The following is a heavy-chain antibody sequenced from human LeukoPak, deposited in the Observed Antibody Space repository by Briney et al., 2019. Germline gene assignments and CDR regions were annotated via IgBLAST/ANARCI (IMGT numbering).Heavy chain of an antibody. CDR1: GFTFSSYA. J-gene: IGHJ4*02. CDR2: ISGSGGST. CDR3: AKDVRFGGNSPPDY. Sequence: GGSLRLSCAASGFTFSSYAMSWVRQAPGKGLEWVSDISGSGGSTYYADSVKGRFTISRDNSKNTLYLQMNSLTAEDTAVYYCAKDVRFGGNSPPDYWGQGTLVTVSS. D-gene: IGHD2-21*02. V-gene: IGHV3-23*01.